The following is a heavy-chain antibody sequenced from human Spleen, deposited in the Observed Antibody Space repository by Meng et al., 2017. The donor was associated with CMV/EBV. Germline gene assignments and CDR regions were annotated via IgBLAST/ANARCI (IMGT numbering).Heavy chain of an antibody. CDR2: ISAYNGNT. CDR3: ARGIYVRFLEWFAGRRDYYGMDV. D-gene: IGHD3-3*01. V-gene: IGHV1-18*01. CDR1: GYTFTSYG. Sequence: ASVKVSCKASGYTFTSYGISWVRQAPGQGLEWMGWISAYNGNTNYAQKLQGRVTMTTDTSTSTAYMELRSLRSDDTAVYYCARGIYVRFLEWFAGRRDYYGMDVWGQGTTVTVSS. J-gene: IGHJ6*02.